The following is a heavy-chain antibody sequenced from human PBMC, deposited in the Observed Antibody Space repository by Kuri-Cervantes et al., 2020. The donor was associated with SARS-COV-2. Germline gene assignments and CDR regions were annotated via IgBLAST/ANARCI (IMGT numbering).Heavy chain of an antibody. J-gene: IGHJ6*03. CDR1: GFTFSSYA. CDR3: ARGGMVRGVHYYYYYYMDV. CDR2: IGTAGDT. D-gene: IGHD3-10*01. Sequence: GGSLRLSCAASGFTFSSYAMSWVRQTPGKGLEWVSAIGTAGDTYYPGSVKGRFTISRENAKNSLYLQMNSLRAGDTAVYYCARGGMVRGVHYYYYYYMDVWGKGTTVTVSS. V-gene: IGHV3-13*01.